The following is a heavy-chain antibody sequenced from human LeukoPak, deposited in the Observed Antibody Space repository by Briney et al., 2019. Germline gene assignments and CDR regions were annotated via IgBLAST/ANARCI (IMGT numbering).Heavy chain of an antibody. CDR2: MNPNSGNT. D-gene: IGHD3-22*01. CDR1: GYTFTTYD. CDR3: ARGRTPLMIDWFDP. J-gene: IGHJ5*02. V-gene: IGHV1-8*01. Sequence: GASVKVSCKASGYTFTTYDINWVRQATGQGLEWMGWMNPNSGNTGYAQKFQGRVTMTRNTSISTAYMELSSLRSEDTAVYYCARGRTPLMIDWFDPWGQGTLVTVSS.